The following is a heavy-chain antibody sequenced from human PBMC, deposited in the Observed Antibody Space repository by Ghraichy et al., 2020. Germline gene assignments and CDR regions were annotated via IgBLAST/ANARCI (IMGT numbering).Heavy chain of an antibody. V-gene: IGHV4-39*01. CDR1: GGSISSSSYY. CDR3: ARLALISSGWYPSDLGYFDY. J-gene: IGHJ4*02. Sequence: SETLSLTCTVSGGSISSSSYYWGWIRQPPGKGLEWIGSIYYSGSTYYNPSLKSRVTISVDTSKNQFSLKLSSVTAADTAVYYCARLALISSGWYPSDLGYFDYWGQGTLVTVSS. CDR2: IYYSGST. D-gene: IGHD6-19*01.